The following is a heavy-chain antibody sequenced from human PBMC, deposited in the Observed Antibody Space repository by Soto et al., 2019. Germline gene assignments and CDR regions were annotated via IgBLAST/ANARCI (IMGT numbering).Heavy chain of an antibody. CDR3: ARDPRFPYYFDY. J-gene: IGHJ4*02. V-gene: IGHV3-66*01. CDR1: GFTVSISY. CDR2: RYSDGRS. D-gene: IGHD2-21*01. Sequence: GSLRLSCAGSGFTVSISYMTWVRQVPGKGLEWVSIRYSDGRSYHAESVKGRFTISRDNSKNTLYLQMNSLRAEDTAVYYCARDPRFPYYFDYWGQGTLVTVSS.